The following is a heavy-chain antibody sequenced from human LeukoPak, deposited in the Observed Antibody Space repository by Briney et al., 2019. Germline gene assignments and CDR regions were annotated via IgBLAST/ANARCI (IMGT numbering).Heavy chain of an antibody. CDR3: AKGVGSSWYNWFDP. V-gene: IGHV3-23*01. J-gene: IGHJ5*02. Sequence: GGSLRLSCAASGSTFRSYAMSWVRQAPGKGLEWVSSISGSDGTTYHADSVKGRFAISRDNSKNTLYLQMNSLRAEDTAVYYCAKGVGSSWYNWFDPWGQGTLVTVSS. CDR2: ISGSDGTT. CDR1: GSTFRSYA. D-gene: IGHD6-13*01.